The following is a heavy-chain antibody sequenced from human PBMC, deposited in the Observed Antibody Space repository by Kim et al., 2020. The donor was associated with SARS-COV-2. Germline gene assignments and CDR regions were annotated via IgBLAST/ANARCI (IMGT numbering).Heavy chain of an antibody. Sequence: PSLKSRVTISVDTSKNQFSLKLSSVTAADTAVYYCARRGVSLYSGYDFDYWGQGTLVTVSS. D-gene: IGHD5-12*01. J-gene: IGHJ4*02. V-gene: IGHV4-39*01. CDR3: ARRGVSLYSGYDFDY.